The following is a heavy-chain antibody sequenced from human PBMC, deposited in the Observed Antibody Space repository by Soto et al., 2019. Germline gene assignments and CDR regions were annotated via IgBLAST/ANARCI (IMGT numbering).Heavy chain of an antibody. CDR2: ISGSGGST. V-gene: IGHV3-23*01. Sequence: GGSLRLSCAASGFTFSSYAMSWVRQAPGKGLEWVSAISGSGGSTYYADSVKGRFTISRDNSKNTLYLQMNSLRAEDTAVYYCAKPSEVDTAMGIDAFDIWGQGTMVTVSS. D-gene: IGHD5-18*01. CDR1: GFTFSSYA. J-gene: IGHJ3*02. CDR3: AKPSEVDTAMGIDAFDI.